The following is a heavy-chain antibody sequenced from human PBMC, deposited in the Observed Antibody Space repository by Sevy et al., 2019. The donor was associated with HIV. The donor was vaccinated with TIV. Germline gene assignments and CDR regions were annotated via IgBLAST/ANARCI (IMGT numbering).Heavy chain of an antibody. V-gene: IGHV3-23*01. J-gene: IGHJ6*03. CDR2: ISGSGGST. Sequence: GGSLRLSCAASGFTFSSYAMSWVRQAPGKGLEWVSAISGSGGSTYYADSVKGRFTISRDNSKNTLYLQMNSLRAEDTAVYNCAKGVVGGDRGYYYMDVWGKGTTVTVSS. D-gene: IGHD2-21*02. CDR1: GFTFSSYA. CDR3: AKGVVGGDRGYYYMDV.